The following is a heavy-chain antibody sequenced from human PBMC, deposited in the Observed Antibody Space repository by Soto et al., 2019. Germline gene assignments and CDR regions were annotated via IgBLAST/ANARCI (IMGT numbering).Heavy chain of an antibody. CDR1: GFPFSSYA. D-gene: IGHD3-10*01. J-gene: IGHJ6*02. Sequence: PGGSLILSCAASGFPFSSYAMHWVRQAPGKGLEYVSAISSNGGSTYYANSVKGRFTISRDNSKNTLYLQMGSLRAEDMAVYYCARDRRGGAHYYGSGSYYKGSYGMDVWGQGTTVTVSS. CDR2: ISSNGGST. CDR3: ARDRRGGAHYYGSGSYYKGSYGMDV. V-gene: IGHV3-64*01.